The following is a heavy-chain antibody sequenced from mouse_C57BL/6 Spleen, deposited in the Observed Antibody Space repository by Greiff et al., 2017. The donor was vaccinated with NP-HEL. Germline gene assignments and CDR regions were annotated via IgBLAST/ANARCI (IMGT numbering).Heavy chain of an antibody. J-gene: IGHJ4*01. CDR1: GYTFTSYW. Sequence: QVQLQQPGAELVRPGSSVKLSCKASGYTFTSYWMDWVKQRPGQGLEWIGNTYPSDSETHYNQKFKDKATLTVDKSSSTAYMQLSSLTSEDSAVYYCARLLPDAMDYWGQGTSVTVSS. D-gene: IGHD2-1*01. CDR3: ARLLPDAMDY. V-gene: IGHV1-61*01. CDR2: TYPSDSET.